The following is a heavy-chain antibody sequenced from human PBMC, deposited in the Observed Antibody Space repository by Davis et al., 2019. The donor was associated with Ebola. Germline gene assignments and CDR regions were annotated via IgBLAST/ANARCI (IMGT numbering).Heavy chain of an antibody. J-gene: IGHJ4*02. CDR3: ARLDHSGSLGDS. CDR1: GYSFTNYW. V-gene: IGHV5-51*01. D-gene: IGHD1-26*01. CDR2: IFPGDSDT. Sequence: GESLKISCKGSGYSFTNYWIVWVRQMPGKGLECMGIIFPGDSDTRYSPSFQGQVTMSADKSISTAYLQWSSLKASDTAMYYCARLDHSGSLGDSWGQGTLVTVSS.